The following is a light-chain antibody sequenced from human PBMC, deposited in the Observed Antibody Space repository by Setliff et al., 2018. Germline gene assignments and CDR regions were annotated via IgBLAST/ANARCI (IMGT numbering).Light chain of an antibody. Sequence: QSALAQPPSVSGAPGQRVTISCTGSRSNIGAGYGVHWYQQFPGTAPKLLIYNDNNRPSGVPDRSSGSKSGTSASLAITGLQAEDEADYFCQSYDNSLSGSGLFGTGTKVTVL. CDR2: NDN. CDR3: QSYDNSLSGSGL. V-gene: IGLV1-40*01. CDR1: RSNIGAGYG. J-gene: IGLJ1*01.